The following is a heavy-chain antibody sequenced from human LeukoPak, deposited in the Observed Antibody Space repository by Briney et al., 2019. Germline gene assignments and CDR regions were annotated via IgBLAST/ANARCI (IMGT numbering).Heavy chain of an antibody. Sequence: SETLSLTCTLSGGSISQYYWSWIRQPPGKGPEWIGYVYRSGNTNYNPSLKNRVTISVDTSKNHFSLNLTSVTAADTAVYYCARVEDFAYSFFDLWGRGTLVTVSS. CDR1: GGSISQYY. CDR2: VYRSGNT. J-gene: IGHJ2*01. V-gene: IGHV4-59*01. CDR3: ARVEDFAYSFFDL.